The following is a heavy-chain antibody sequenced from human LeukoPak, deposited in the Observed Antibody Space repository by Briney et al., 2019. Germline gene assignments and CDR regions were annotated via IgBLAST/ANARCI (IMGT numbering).Heavy chain of an antibody. Sequence: TSETLSLTCAVYGGSFSGYYWSWIRQPPGKGLEWIGEINHSGSTNYNPSLKSRVTISVDTSKNQFSLKLSSVTAADTAVYYCATSRARGLPDYWGQGTLVTVSS. CDR2: INHSGST. V-gene: IGHV4-34*01. D-gene: IGHD3-10*01. J-gene: IGHJ4*02. CDR3: ATSRARGLPDY. CDR1: GGSFSGYY.